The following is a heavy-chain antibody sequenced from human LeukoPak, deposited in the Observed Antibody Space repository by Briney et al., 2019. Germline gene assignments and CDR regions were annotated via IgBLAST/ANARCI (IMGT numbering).Heavy chain of an antibody. V-gene: IGHV1-18*01. CDR1: GYTFTSYG. CDR2: ISAYNGNT. Sequence: ASVKVSCKASGYTFTSYGISWVRQAPGQGLEWTGWISAYNGNTNYAQKLQGRVTMTTDTSTSTAYMELRSLRSDDTAVYYCATVQLGIGGFDYWGQGTLVTVSS. CDR3: ATVQLGIGGFDY. J-gene: IGHJ4*02. D-gene: IGHD7-27*01.